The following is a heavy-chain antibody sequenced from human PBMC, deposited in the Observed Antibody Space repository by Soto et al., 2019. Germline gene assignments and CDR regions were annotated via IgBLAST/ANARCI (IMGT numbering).Heavy chain of an antibody. J-gene: IGHJ4*02. Sequence: SETLSLTCTVSGGSISSSSYYWGWIRQPPGKGLEWIGSIYYSGSTYYNPSLKSRVTISVDTSKNQFSLKLSSVTAADTAVYYCARGLRNSSSWPIDYWGQGTLVTVSS. CDR2: IYYSGST. CDR1: GGSISSSSYY. CDR3: ARGLRNSSSWPIDY. D-gene: IGHD6-13*01. V-gene: IGHV4-39*07.